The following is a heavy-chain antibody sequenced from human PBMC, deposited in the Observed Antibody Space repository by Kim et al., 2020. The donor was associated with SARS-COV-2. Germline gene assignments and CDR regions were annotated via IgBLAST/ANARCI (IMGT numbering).Heavy chain of an antibody. J-gene: IGHJ6*02. CDR3: AKRFNYGMDV. D-gene: IGHD3-10*01. V-gene: IGHV4-31*02. Sequence: STYYNPSLKSRVTISVDTSKNQFSLKLSSVTAADTAVYYCAKRFNYGMDVWGQGTTVTVSS. CDR2: ST.